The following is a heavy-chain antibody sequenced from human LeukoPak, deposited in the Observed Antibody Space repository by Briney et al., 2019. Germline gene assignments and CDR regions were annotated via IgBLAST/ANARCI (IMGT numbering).Heavy chain of an antibody. CDR1: GYTFTSYY. CDR2: INPSGGST. D-gene: IGHD2-2*01. V-gene: IGHV1-46*01. Sequence: GASVKVCCKASGYTFTSYYMHWVRQAPGQGLEWMGIINPSGGSTSYAQKFQGRVTMTRDTSTSTVYMELSSLRSEDTAVYYCARERSCSSTSCFDAFDIWGQGTMVTVSS. CDR3: ARERSCSSTSCFDAFDI. J-gene: IGHJ3*02.